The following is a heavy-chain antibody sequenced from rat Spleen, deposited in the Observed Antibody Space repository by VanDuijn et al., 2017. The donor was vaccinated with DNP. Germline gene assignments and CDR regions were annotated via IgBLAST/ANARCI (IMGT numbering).Heavy chain of an antibody. D-gene: IGHD1-4*01. V-gene: IGHV5-25*01. Sequence: EVQLVESGGGLVQPGRSLKLSCAASGFTFSDYYMAWVRQAPTKGLEWVASITPRGGTTYYRDSVKGRFTISRDNSKSTLYLQMDSLRSEDTATYYCVGRPPPTRGPFDYWGQGTLVTVSS. CDR3: VGRPPPTRGPFDY. CDR1: GFTFSDYY. J-gene: IGHJ3*01. CDR2: ITPRGGTT.